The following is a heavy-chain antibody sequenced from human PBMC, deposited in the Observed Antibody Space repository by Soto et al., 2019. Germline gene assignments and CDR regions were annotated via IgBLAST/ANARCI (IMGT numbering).Heavy chain of an antibody. CDR3: AKALSGYSYGYHYYFDY. V-gene: IGHV3-23*01. Sequence: GGSLRLPCAASGFTFSSYAMSWVRQAPGKGLEWVSAISGSGGSTYYADSVKGRFTISRDNSKNTLYLQMNSLRAEDTAVYYCAKALSGYSYGYHYYFDYWGQGTLVTVSS. CDR2: ISGSGGST. CDR1: GFTFSSYA. J-gene: IGHJ4*02. D-gene: IGHD5-18*01.